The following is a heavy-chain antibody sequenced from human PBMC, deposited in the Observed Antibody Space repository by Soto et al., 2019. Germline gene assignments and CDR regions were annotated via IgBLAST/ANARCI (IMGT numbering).Heavy chain of an antibody. V-gene: IGHV4-59*01. D-gene: IGHD3-16*01. CDR3: AREYYDYVWGAYYYYGMGV. Sequence: SETLSLTCTVSGGSISSYYWSWIRQPPGKGLEWIGYIYYSGSTNYNPSLKSRVTISVDTSKNQFSLKLSSVTAADTAVYYCAREYYDYVWGAYYYYGMGVWGQGTTVTVSS. J-gene: IGHJ6*02. CDR2: IYYSGST. CDR1: GGSISSYY.